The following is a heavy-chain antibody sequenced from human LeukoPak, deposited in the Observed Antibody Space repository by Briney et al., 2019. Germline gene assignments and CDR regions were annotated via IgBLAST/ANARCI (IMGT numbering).Heavy chain of an antibody. D-gene: IGHD3-10*01. CDR2: IYHSGST. CDR1: GGSISSSNW. J-gene: IGHJ3*02. V-gene: IGHV4-4*02. CDR3: ARDHYYGSGSRDAFDI. Sequence: SEPLSLTCAVSGGSISSSNWWSWVRQPPGKGLEWIGEIYHSGSTNYNPSLKSRVTISVDKSKNQFSLKLSSVTAADTAVYYCARDHYYGSGSRDAFDIWGQGTMVTVSS.